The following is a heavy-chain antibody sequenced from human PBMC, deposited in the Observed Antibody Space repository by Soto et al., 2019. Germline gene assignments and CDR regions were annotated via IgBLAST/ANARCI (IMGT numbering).Heavy chain of an antibody. D-gene: IGHD2-15*01. CDR3: ARRYGGNFDY. CDR1: GGSISSGGYY. Sequence: QVQLQESGPGLVKPSQTLSLTCTVSGGSISSGGYYWSWIRQHPGKGLERIGYVYYSGSTCYSPSPKSRVTMAVDTSKNQFTLKLSSVTAADTAVYYCARRYGGNFDYWGQGTLVTVSS. CDR2: VYYSGST. J-gene: IGHJ4*02. V-gene: IGHV4-31*03.